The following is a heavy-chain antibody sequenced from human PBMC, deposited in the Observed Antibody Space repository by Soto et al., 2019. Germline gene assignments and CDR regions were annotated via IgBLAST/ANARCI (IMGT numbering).Heavy chain of an antibody. V-gene: IGHV4-59*01. Sequence: QVQLQESGPGLVKPSETLTLPCSVSGGFISNYYWSWIRQSPGKGLELIGYVYNSGSTKYNPSLKSRVSISIDTSKNQFSLKLSSVTAADTAVYYCARGGVVVVSYALDVWGQGTTVTVSS. D-gene: IGHD2-21*01. CDR2: VYNSGST. J-gene: IGHJ6*02. CDR3: ARGGVVVVSYALDV. CDR1: GGFISNYY.